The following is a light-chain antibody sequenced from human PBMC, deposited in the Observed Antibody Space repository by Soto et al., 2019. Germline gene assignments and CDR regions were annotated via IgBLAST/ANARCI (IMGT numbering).Light chain of an antibody. Sequence: EIVLTQSKGTLSFSPGERATLSCRASQSVSSSFLAWYQQKVGQAPRLLIYDASSRATGIPDRFSGSGSGTDFTLTISRLEPEDFAVYYCQQYDSSPRTFGQGTRLEIK. V-gene: IGKV3-20*01. CDR1: QSVSSSF. CDR2: DAS. J-gene: IGKJ5*01. CDR3: QQYDSSPRT.